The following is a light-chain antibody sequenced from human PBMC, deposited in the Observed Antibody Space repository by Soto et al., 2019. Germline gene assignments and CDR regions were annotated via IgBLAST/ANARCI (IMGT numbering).Light chain of an antibody. Sequence: EIVLTQSPGTLSLSPGERATLSCRASQSVSGSYLAWYQQKPGQAPRLLIYGASSVATGIPDRFSGSGSGTDFTLTISRLEPEDFAVYYCQQYGSSITFGQGTRLEIK. CDR2: GAS. CDR1: QSVSGSY. J-gene: IGKJ5*01. CDR3: QQYGSSIT. V-gene: IGKV3-20*01.